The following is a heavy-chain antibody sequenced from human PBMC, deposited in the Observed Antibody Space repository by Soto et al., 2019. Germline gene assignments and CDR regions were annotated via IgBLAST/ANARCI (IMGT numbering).Heavy chain of an antibody. J-gene: IGHJ5*02. CDR1: GGSISSYY. D-gene: IGHD6-19*01. CDR2: IYYSGST. V-gene: IGHV4-59*01. Sequence: QVQLQESGPGLVKPSETLSLTCTVSGGSISSYYWSWIRQPPGKGLKWIGYIYYSGSTNYNPSLKSRVTISVDTSKNQFSLKLSSVTAADTAVYYCARVSYSSGWYWGNWFDPWGQGTLVTVSS. CDR3: ARVSYSSGWYWGNWFDP.